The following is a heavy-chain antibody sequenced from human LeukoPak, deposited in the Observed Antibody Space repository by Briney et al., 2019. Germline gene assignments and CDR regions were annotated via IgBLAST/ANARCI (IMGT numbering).Heavy chain of an antibody. CDR1: GYTFTSYG. J-gene: IGHJ5*02. Sequence: ASVKVSCKASGYTFTSYGISWVRQAPGQGLEWMGWISAYNGNTNYAQKLQGRVTMTTDTSTSTAYMELRSLRSDDTAAYYCARDPDAVYSGYDSVWFDPWGQGTLVTVSS. V-gene: IGHV1-18*04. D-gene: IGHD5-12*01. CDR2: ISAYNGNT. CDR3: ARDPDAVYSGYDSVWFDP.